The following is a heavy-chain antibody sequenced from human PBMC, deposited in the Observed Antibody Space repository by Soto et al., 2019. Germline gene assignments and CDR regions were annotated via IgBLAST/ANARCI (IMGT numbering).Heavy chain of an antibody. Sequence: SGGSLRLSCAASGFTFSSYGMHWVRQAPGKGLEWVAAIWSDGNNKYYADSVKGRFTISRDNSNNTLYLQMNSLRAEDTALYFCSRGGYCSSTSCRYYYYYGMDVWGQGTTVTVSS. CDR3: SRGGYCSSTSCRYYYYYGMDV. V-gene: IGHV3-33*01. J-gene: IGHJ6*02. D-gene: IGHD2-2*01. CDR2: IWSDGNNK. CDR1: GFTFSSYG.